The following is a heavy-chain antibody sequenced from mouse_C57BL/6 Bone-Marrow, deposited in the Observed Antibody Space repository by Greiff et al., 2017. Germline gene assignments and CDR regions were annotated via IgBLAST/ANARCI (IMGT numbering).Heavy chain of an antibody. Sequence: QVQLQQSGAELVRPGASVTLSCKASGYTFTDYAMHWVKQTPVHGLEWIGAIDPETGGTAYNQKFKGKAILTADKSSSTAYMELRSLTSGDSAVYYCKRRGYYWGQGTTLTVSS. CDR2: IDPETGGT. V-gene: IGHV1-15*01. J-gene: IGHJ2*01. CDR3: KRRGYY. CDR1: GYTFTDYA.